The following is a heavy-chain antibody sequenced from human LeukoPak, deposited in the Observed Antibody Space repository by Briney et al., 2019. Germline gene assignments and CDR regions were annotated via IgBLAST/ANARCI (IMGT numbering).Heavy chain of an antibody. Sequence: SVKVSCKASGGTFSSYAISWVRQAPGQGLEWMGRIIPILGIANYAQKFQGRVTITADKSTSTAYMELSSLRSEDTAVYYCAGGGMATNWFDPWGQGTLVTVSS. CDR3: AGGGMATNWFDP. CDR1: GGTFSSYA. J-gene: IGHJ5*02. CDR2: IIPILGIA. V-gene: IGHV1-69*04. D-gene: IGHD5-24*01.